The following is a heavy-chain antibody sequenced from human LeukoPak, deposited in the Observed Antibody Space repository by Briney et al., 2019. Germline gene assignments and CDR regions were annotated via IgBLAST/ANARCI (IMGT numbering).Heavy chain of an antibody. CDR3: ARPRGSGSYYDNWFDP. CDR2: ISSNSSYT. V-gene: IGHV3-11*06. Sequence: GGSLRLSCAASGFTFSDYYMSWVRQAPGKGLEWVSYISSNSSYTNYADSVKGRFTISRDNAKNSLYLQMNSLRAEDTAVYYCARPRGSGSYYDNWFDPWGQGTLVTVSS. CDR1: GFTFSDYY. J-gene: IGHJ5*02. D-gene: IGHD3-10*01.